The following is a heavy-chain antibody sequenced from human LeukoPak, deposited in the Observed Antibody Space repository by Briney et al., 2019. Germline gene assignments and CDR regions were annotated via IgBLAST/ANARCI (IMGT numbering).Heavy chain of an antibody. CDR2: IWYDGSNK. CDR1: GFSFTDYP. D-gene: IGHD1-26*01. CDR3: ARPTYSGSYYWFDY. Sequence: GGSLRLSCATSGFSFTDYPMNWVRQAPGKGLEWVAVIWYDGSNKYYADSVKGRFTISRDNSKNTLYLQMNSLRAEDTAVYYCARPTYSGSYYWFDYWGQGTLVTVSS. V-gene: IGHV3-33*08. J-gene: IGHJ4*02.